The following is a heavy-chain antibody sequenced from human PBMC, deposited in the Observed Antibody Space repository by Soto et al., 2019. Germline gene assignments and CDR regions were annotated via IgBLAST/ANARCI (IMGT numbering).Heavy chain of an antibody. J-gene: IGHJ4*02. CDR3: ASSRGDLYYDSSGYYPY. Sequence: NPSETLSLTCTVSGGSISSGGYYWSWIRQHPGKGLEWIGYIYYSGSTYYNPSLKSRVTISVDTSNNQFSLKLSSVTAADTAVYYCASSRGDLYYDSSGYYPYWGQGTLVTVSS. CDR2: IYYSGST. D-gene: IGHD3-22*01. V-gene: IGHV4-31*03. CDR1: GGSISSGGYY.